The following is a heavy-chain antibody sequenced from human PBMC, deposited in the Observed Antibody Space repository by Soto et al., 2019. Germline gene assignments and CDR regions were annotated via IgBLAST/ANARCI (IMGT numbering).Heavy chain of an antibody. Sequence: DVQLLESGGVLVQPGGSLRLSCEVSGFTIRAYAMSWARRAPGKGLEWVAAITGRGDNTHYEESVKGRFTISRDDSKNTLHLQMNTLRVGDTAIYYCSLGKSYYWEYWGQGIQVTVSS. CDR1: GFTIRAYA. J-gene: IGHJ4*02. V-gene: IGHV3-23*01. CDR3: SLGKSYYWEY. CDR2: ITGRGDNT.